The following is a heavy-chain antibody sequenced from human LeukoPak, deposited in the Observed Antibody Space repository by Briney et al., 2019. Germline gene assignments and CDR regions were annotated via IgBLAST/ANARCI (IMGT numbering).Heavy chain of an antibody. V-gene: IGHV1-69*01. CDR2: IMPIFGTA. D-gene: IGHD3-22*01. Sequence: GASVKVSCKASGCTFSSYAISWVRQAPGQGLEWMGGIMPIFGTANYAQKFQGRVTITADESTSTAYMELSSLRSEDTAVYYCALILSYYDSSGYSGFDYWGQGTLVTVSS. J-gene: IGHJ4*02. CDR1: GCTFSSYA. CDR3: ALILSYYDSSGYSGFDY.